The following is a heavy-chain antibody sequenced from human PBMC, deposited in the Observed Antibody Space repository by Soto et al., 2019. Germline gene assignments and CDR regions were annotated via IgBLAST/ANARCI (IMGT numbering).Heavy chain of an antibody. Sequence: GSGPTLVNPTQTLTLTCVFSGFSLNTNGVRVSWIRQPPGKALEWLARIDWDDDKFYSTSLKTRLTISKDTSKNQVVLTMTNMDPVDTATYYWVRSYGDSHNTNDDWGQGTLVTVSS. D-gene: IGHD2-21*02. CDR2: IDWDDDK. J-gene: IGHJ4*02. V-gene: IGHV2-70*04. CDR1: GFSLNTNGVR. CDR3: VRSYGDSHNTNDD.